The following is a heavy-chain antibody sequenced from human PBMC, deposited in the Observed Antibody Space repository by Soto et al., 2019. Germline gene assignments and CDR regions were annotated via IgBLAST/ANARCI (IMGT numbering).Heavy chain of an antibody. Sequence: ASVKVSFKASGYTFTSYGISWVRQAPGQGLEWMGWISAYNGNTNYAQKLQGRVTMTTDTSTSTAYMELRSLRSDDTAVYYCARDQHGAVAGGYYYGMDVWGQGTTVTVSS. J-gene: IGHJ6*02. V-gene: IGHV1-18*04. D-gene: IGHD6-19*01. CDR1: GYTFTSYG. CDR3: ARDQHGAVAGGYYYGMDV. CDR2: ISAYNGNT.